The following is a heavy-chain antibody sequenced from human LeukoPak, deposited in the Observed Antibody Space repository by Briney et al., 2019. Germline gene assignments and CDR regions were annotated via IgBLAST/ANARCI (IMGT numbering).Heavy chain of an antibody. CDR3: ATHSYYYGSGSYPHYLDY. CDR2: ISSSGSTI. V-gene: IGHV3-48*03. J-gene: IGHJ4*02. Sequence: PGGSLRLSCAASGFTFSSYEMNWVRQAPGKGLEWVSYISSSGSTIYYADSVKGRFTISRDNAKNSLYLQMNSLRVEDTALYYCATHSYYYGSGSYPHYLDYWGQGTLVTVSA. CDR1: GFTFSSYE. D-gene: IGHD3-10*01.